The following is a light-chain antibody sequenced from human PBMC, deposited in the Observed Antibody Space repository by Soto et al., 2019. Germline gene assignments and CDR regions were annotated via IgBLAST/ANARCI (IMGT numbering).Light chain of an antibody. J-gene: IGKJ4*01. CDR3: QQANSCPALT. V-gene: IGKV1-12*01. CDR2: AAS. CDR1: QGISSW. Sequence: DIQMTQSPSSVSASVGDRVTITCRARQGISSWLAWYQQKPGKAPKLLISAASSMQSGVPTRFSGSGTGTDFTLTISSLQLEDFASYYCQQANSCPALTFGGGTKVEIK.